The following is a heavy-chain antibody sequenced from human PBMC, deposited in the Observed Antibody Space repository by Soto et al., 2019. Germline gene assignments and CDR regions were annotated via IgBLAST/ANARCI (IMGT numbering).Heavy chain of an antibody. D-gene: IGHD6-6*01. Sequence: SETLSLTCTVSGGSISSYYWSWIRQPPGKGLEWIGYIYYSGSTNYNPSLKSRVTISVDTSKNQFSLKLSSVTAADTAVYYCARDSVSEPKDYGSSSVATSYYYMDVWGKGTTVTVSS. V-gene: IGHV4-59*01. CDR1: GGSISSYY. CDR3: ARDSVSEPKDYGSSSVATSYYYMDV. CDR2: IYYSGST. J-gene: IGHJ6*03.